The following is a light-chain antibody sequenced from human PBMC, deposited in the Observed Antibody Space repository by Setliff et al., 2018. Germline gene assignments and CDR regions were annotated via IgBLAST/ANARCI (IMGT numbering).Light chain of an antibody. CDR3: TSYAGDNNLI. CDR2: EVN. Sequence: QSVLTQPPSASGSPGQSVTVSCTGTSSDVGNYDFVSWYQQRPGKAPKLLIYEVNKRPSGVPDRFSGSKSGNTASLTVSGLQAEDEADYFCTSYAGDNNLIFGGGTKVTVL. J-gene: IGLJ2*01. V-gene: IGLV2-8*01. CDR1: SSDVGNYDF.